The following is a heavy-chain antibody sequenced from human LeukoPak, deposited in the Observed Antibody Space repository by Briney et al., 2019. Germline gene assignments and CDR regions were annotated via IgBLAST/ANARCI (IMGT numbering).Heavy chain of an antibody. J-gene: IGHJ4*02. CDR2: LYSGGST. Sequence: GGSLRLSCAVSGFAVSSTYMSWVRQAPGKGLEWFSVLYSGGSTYYADYVQGRFTISRDNSKNTLYLQMNSMRVEDTAVYFCARGDCSGGSCHSSLWGQGTLVTVSS. CDR3: ARGDCSGGSCHSSL. D-gene: IGHD2-15*01. CDR1: GFAVSSTY. V-gene: IGHV3-66*01.